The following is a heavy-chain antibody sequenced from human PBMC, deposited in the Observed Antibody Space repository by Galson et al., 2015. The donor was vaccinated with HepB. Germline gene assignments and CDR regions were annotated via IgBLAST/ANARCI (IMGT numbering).Heavy chain of an antibody. CDR3: AKDGIMVANNPYHFHY. J-gene: IGHJ4*02. V-gene: IGHV3-23*01. CDR1: GFSFTRYA. CDR2: ITSSGGDS. D-gene: IGHD2-15*01. Sequence: SLRLSCAASGFSFTRYAMTWVRQAPGKGLEWVSSITSSGGDSYYADSVKGRFTVSRDNSKNTLWLQLNSLRAEDTAMYFCAKDGIMVANNPYHFHYWGQGTLVTVSS.